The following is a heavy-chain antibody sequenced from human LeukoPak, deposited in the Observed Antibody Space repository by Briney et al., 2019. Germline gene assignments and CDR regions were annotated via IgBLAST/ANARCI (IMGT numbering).Heavy chain of an antibody. J-gene: IGHJ3*02. V-gene: IGHV3-48*03. CDR3: ARGGLYWHI. Sequence: GGSLRLSCAASEFTFRSYEMNWVRQAPGKGLEWVSYISGSGTTIYYADSVKGRFTISRDNAKNSLYLQMNSLRAEDTALYYCARGGLYWHIWGQGTMVTVSS. CDR2: ISGSGTTI. D-gene: IGHD3-16*01. CDR1: EFTFRSYE.